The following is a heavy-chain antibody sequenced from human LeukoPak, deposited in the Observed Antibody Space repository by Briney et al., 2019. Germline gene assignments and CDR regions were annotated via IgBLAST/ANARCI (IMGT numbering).Heavy chain of an antibody. CDR1: GGSISSSSYY. J-gene: IGHJ4*02. CDR2: IYYAGSA. V-gene: IGHV4-39*01. Sequence: SGTLSLTCTVSGGSISSSSYYWGWLRQPPGKGLEWIGNIYYAGSAYYNPSLKSRVAVSVDTSKNQFSLKVSSMSAADTAVYYCARHLTAVTPPDYWGQGTLVTVSS. CDR3: ARHLTAVTPPDY. D-gene: IGHD4-17*01.